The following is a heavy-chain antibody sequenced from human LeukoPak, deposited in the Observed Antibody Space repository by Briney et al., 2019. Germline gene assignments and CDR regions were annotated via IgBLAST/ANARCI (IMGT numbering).Heavy chain of an antibody. CDR2: ILYDGSNE. CDR3: ARGEFSGLDY. J-gene: IGHJ4*02. V-gene: IGHV3-30-3*01. D-gene: IGHD5-12*01. CDR1: GFTLTTYA. Sequence: GGSLRLSCAASGFTLTTYAMHWVRQAPGKGLEWVAVILYDGSNEHYTDSVRGRFTISRDNPKNTLWLQMSSLTADDTAVYYCARGEFSGLDYWGQGTLVTVSS.